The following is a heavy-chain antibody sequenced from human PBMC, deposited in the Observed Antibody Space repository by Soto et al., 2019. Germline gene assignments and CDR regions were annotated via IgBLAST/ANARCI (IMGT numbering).Heavy chain of an antibody. D-gene: IGHD5-18*01. CDR3: ARFEAMVLYYFDY. V-gene: IGHV4-59*01. J-gene: IGHJ4*02. Sequence: ASETLSLTCTVSGGSISSYYWSWIRQPPGKGLEWIGYIYYSGSTNYNPSLKSRVTISVDTSKNQFSLKLSSVTAADTAVYYCARFEAMVLYYFDYWGQGTLVTVSS. CDR1: GGSISSYY. CDR2: IYYSGST.